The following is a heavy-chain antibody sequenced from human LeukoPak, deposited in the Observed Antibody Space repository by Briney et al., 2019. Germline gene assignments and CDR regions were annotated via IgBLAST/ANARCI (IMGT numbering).Heavy chain of an antibody. CDR3: AKGLEEGSGTRLLDY. J-gene: IGHJ4*02. V-gene: IGHV3-23*01. CDR2: ISGDSANA. D-gene: IGHD3-22*01. Sequence: GGSLRLSCVASGFTFSAYAMGWVRQAPGKGLEWVSSISGDSANAYSADSVKGRLTISRDNSRNTLYLQMNSLRAEDTAVYYCAKGLEEGSGTRLLDYWGQGTLVTVSS. CDR1: GFTFSAYA.